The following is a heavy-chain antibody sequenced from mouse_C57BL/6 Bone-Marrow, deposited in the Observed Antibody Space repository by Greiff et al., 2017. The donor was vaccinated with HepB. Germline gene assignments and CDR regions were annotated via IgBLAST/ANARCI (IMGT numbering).Heavy chain of an antibody. CDR2: IYPRDGST. J-gene: IGHJ2*01. V-gene: IGHV1-78*01. Sequence: QVQLQQSDAELVKPGASVKISCKVSGYTFTDHTIHWMKQRPEQGLEWIGYIYPRDGSTKYNEKFKGKATLTADKSSSTAYMQLSSLTSEDSAVYYCARVYYYGSSLFDYWGQGTTLTVSS. CDR3: ARVYYYGSSLFDY. CDR1: GYTFTDHT. D-gene: IGHD1-1*01.